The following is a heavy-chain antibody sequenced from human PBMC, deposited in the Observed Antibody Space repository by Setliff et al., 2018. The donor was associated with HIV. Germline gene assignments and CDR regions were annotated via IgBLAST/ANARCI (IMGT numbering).Heavy chain of an antibody. CDR1: SASINSGSNY. D-gene: IGHD2-8*01. CDR3: ASGPYCSNGVCRDWVWFFDY. J-gene: IGHJ4*02. Sequence: PSETLSLTCTVSSASINSGSNYWNWIRQPAGKGLEWIGRIYSTGSTNYNPSLKSRVTISVDTSKNQFSLKLSSVTAADTAVYYCASGPYCSNGVCRDWVWFFDYWGQGKVVT. V-gene: IGHV4-61*02. CDR2: IYSTGST.